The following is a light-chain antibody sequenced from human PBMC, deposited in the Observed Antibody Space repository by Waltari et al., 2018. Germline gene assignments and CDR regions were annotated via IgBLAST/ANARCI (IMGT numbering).Light chain of an antibody. V-gene: IGKV3-20*01. Sequence: EIVLTQSPGTLSLSPGERATLSCRASQSVSSSYLVWYQQKPGQAPRLLIYGASSRATGIPDRFSGSGSGTDFTLTISKLEPEDFAVYYCQQFGSSPWRFGQGTKVEIK. CDR2: GAS. J-gene: IGKJ1*01. CDR3: QQFGSSPWR. CDR1: QSVSSSY.